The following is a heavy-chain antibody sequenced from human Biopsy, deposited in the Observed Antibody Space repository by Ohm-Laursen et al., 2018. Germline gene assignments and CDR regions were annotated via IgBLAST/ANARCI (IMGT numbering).Heavy chain of an antibody. CDR2: ISSSGATI. D-gene: IGHD2-15*01. CDR3: AKTFHGSSFLYDY. V-gene: IGHV3-11*01. Sequence: GSLRLSCAASGFTFSDHHMAWVRQAPGKGLEWLSYISSSGATIKYADSVKGRFTISRDNSKNTLYLQMNSLTAEDTAVYYCAKTFHGSSFLYDYWGQGTLVTVSS. J-gene: IGHJ4*02. CDR1: GFTFSDHH.